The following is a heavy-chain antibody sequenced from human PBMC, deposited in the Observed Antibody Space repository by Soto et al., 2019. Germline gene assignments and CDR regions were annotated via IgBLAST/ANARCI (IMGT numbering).Heavy chain of an antibody. V-gene: IGHV1-18*01. CDR1: GYTFTSYG. D-gene: IGHD3-9*01. Sequence: ASVKVSCKASGYTFTSYGISWVRQAPGQGLEWMGWISVYNGNTNYAQKLQGRVTMTTDTSTSTAYMELRSLRSDDTAVYYCARGKNYDILTGYLRDAFDIWGQGTMVTVSS. CDR2: ISVYNGNT. J-gene: IGHJ3*02. CDR3: ARGKNYDILTGYLRDAFDI.